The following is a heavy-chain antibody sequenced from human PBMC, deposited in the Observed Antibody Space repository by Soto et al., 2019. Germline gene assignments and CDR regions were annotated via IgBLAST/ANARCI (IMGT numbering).Heavy chain of an antibody. D-gene: IGHD1-26*01. J-gene: IGHJ4*02. CDR1: GFSLSTSRVG. CDR2: IYWDDAK. V-gene: IGHV2-5*02. Sequence: QITLKESGPTLEKPTQTLTLTCTFSGFSLSTSRVGVGWIRQPPGKALEWLAVIYWDDAKTYRPSLKSRLTITKDTSKNQVALTLTNMDPVDTATYYCAHAFGGRSLYWGQGTLVTVSS. CDR3: AHAFGGRSLY.